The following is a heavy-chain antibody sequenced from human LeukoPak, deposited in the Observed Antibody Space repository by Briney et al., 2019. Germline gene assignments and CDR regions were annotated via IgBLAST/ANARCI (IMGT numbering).Heavy chain of an antibody. V-gene: IGHV4-39*01. D-gene: IGHD3-22*01. J-gene: IGHJ1*01. Sequence: SETLSLTCTVSGGSISSSSYYWGWIRQPPGKGLEWIGSIYYSGSTYYNPSLKSRVTISVDTSKNQFSLKLSSVTAADTAVYYCARHSGINYYDSSGYYSTPEYFQHWGQGTLVTVSS. CDR1: GGSISSSSYY. CDR3: ARHSGINYYDSSGYYSTPEYFQH. CDR2: IYYSGST.